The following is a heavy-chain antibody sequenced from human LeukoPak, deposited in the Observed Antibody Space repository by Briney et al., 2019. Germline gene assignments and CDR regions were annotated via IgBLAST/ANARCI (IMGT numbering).Heavy chain of an antibody. J-gene: IGHJ6*02. CDR1: GFTFSSDS. Sequence: PGGSLRLSCAASGFTFSSDSMNWVRQAPGKGLEWVSSISSSSSYIYYADSVKGRFTISRENAKNSLYLQMNRLRAEDTAVYYCARDYYDSSGYDYYYGMDVWGQGTTVTVSS. CDR3: ARDYYDSSGYDYYYGMDV. V-gene: IGHV3-21*01. CDR2: ISSSSSYI. D-gene: IGHD3-22*01.